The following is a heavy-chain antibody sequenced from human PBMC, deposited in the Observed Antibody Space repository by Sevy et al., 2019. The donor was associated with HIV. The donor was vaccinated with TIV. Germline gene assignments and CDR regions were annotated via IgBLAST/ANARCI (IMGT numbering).Heavy chain of an antibody. CDR3: ARKYYDILTGYYRFDP. J-gene: IGHJ5*02. CDR1: GYSFTSYW. D-gene: IGHD3-9*01. Sequence: GESLKISCKGSGYSFTSYWIGWVRQMPGKGLEWMGIIYPGDSDTRYSPSFQGQVTISADKSISTAYLQWSSLKASDTAMYYCARKYYDILTGYYRFDPWGQGTMVTVSS. CDR2: IYPGDSDT. V-gene: IGHV5-51*01.